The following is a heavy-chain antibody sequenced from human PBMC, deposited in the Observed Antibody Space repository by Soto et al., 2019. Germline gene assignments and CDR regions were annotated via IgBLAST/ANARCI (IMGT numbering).Heavy chain of an antibody. Sequence: GGSLRLSCAASGFTFSSYAMSWVRQAPGKGLEWVSAISGSGGSTYYADSVKGRFTISRDNSKNTLYLQMNSLRAEDTAVYYCSKGLGVVVASTTPFDYWGQGTLVTVSS. J-gene: IGHJ4*02. CDR2: ISGSGGST. D-gene: IGHD2-15*01. CDR1: GFTFSSYA. CDR3: SKGLGVVVASTTPFDY. V-gene: IGHV3-23*01.